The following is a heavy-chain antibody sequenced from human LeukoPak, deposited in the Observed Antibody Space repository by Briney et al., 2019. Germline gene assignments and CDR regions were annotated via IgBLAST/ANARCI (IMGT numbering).Heavy chain of an antibody. V-gene: IGHV3-21*01. CDR2: ISSSSSYI. Sequence: GGSLRLSCAASGFTFNSYSMKWVRQAPGKGLEWVSSISSSSSYIYYADSVKGRFTISRDNAKDTLYLQINSLRGEDTAAYYCARVGCSSSSCPMDVWGQGTTVTVSS. CDR1: GFTFNSYS. CDR3: ARVGCSSSSCPMDV. J-gene: IGHJ6*02. D-gene: IGHD2-2*01.